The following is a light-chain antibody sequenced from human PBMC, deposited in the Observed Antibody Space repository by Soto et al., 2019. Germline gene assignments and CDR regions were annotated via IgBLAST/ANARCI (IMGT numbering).Light chain of an antibody. Sequence: QAVVTQPPSVSGAPGQRVTISCIGSSSNIGAGYDVHWYQQFPGTAPKLLIYGNNNRPSGVPGRFSGSKSDTSASLAITGLQAEDEADYYCQSYDSSLSGSGVFGGGTKLTVL. CDR1: SSNIGAGYD. CDR3: QSYDSSLSGSGV. CDR2: GNN. V-gene: IGLV1-40*01. J-gene: IGLJ2*01.